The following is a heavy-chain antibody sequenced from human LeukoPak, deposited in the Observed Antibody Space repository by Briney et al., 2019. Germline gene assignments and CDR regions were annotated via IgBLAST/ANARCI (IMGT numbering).Heavy chain of an antibody. Sequence: GGSLRLSCAASGFTFSSYSMNWVRQAPGKGLEWVSSISSSSYIYYADSVKGRFTISRDNAKNSLYLQMNSLRAEDTAVYYCARGGSWEGFDYWGQGTLVTVSS. CDR1: GFTFSSYS. J-gene: IGHJ4*02. V-gene: IGHV3-21*01. D-gene: IGHD1-26*01. CDR3: ARGGSWEGFDY. CDR2: ISSSSYI.